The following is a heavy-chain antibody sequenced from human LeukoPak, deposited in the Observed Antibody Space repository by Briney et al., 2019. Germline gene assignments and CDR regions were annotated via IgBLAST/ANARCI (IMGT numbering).Heavy chain of an antibody. CDR1: GFTFRDAA. J-gene: IGHJ4*02. Sequence: PGGSLRLSCAASGFTFRDAAMTWVRQAPGKGLEWVSLISSSGANAYYADSVKGRFTISRDSSRNTVYLQMNTLRAEDTAVYYCAKGVGTKSRYYFDFWGQGALVTVSS. CDR3: AKGVGTKSRYYFDF. D-gene: IGHD1-26*01. CDR2: ISSSGANA. V-gene: IGHV3-23*01.